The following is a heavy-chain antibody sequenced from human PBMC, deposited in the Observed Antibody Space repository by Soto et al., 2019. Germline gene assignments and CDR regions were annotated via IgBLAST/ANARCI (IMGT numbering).Heavy chain of an antibody. CDR1: GFTVSSNY. V-gene: IGHV3-53*02. Sequence: VQLVETGGGLIQPGGSLRLSCAASGFTVSSNYMSWVRQAPGKGLEWVSVIYSGGSTYYADSVKGRFTISRDNSKNTLYLQMNSLRAEDTAVYYCARARRSSTYYYYGMDVWGQGTTVTVSS. CDR2: IYSGGST. J-gene: IGHJ6*02. CDR3: ARARRSSTYYYYGMDV. D-gene: IGHD3-10*01.